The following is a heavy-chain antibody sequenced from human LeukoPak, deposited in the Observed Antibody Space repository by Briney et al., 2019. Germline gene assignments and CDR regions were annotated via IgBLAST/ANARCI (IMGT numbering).Heavy chain of an antibody. Sequence: SETLSLTCTVSGGSISGSSYYWGWIRQPPGKGLEWIGSIYYSGSTYYNPSLKSRVTISVDTSKNQFSLKLNSVTATDTAVYYCARHRGRYYDSGSYYYFDYWGQGTLVTVSS. CDR2: IYYSGST. CDR1: GGSISGSSYY. V-gene: IGHV4-39*01. D-gene: IGHD3-10*01. J-gene: IGHJ4*02. CDR3: ARHRGRYYDSGSYYYFDY.